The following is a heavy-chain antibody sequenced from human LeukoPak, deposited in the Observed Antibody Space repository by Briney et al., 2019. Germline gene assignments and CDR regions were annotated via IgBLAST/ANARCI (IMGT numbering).Heavy chain of an antibody. CDR2: ITSSSSYI. V-gene: IGHV3-21*01. D-gene: IGHD6-13*01. CDR3: AREGQYSSSWRDAFDI. J-gene: IGHJ3*02. CDR1: GFTFSNYN. Sequence: GGSLRLSCAASGFTFSNYNMNWVRQAPGKGLEWVSSITSSSSYIYYADSVKGRFTISRDNAKNPLYLQMNSLRAEDTAVYYCAREGQYSSSWRDAFDIWGQGTMVTVSS.